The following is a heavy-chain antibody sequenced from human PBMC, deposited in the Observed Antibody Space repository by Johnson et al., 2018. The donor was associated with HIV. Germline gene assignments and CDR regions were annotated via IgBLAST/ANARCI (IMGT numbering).Heavy chain of an antibody. J-gene: IGHJ3*02. V-gene: IGHV3-23*04. CDR2: ISGSGGST. Sequence: VQLVESGGGLVQPGGSLRLSCAASGFTFSSYAMSWVRQAPGKGLEWVSTISGSGGSTYYADSVKGRFTISRDNSKNTVYLQMNSLKAEDTAVYYCAKAFEPLGGSYLDAFDIWGQGTMVTVSS. CDR1: GFTFSSYA. D-gene: IGHD1-26*01. CDR3: AKAFEPLGGSYLDAFDI.